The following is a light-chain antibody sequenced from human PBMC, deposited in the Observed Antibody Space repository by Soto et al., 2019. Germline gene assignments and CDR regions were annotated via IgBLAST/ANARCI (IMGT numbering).Light chain of an antibody. CDR3: MRALQAPLT. J-gene: IGKJ4*01. Sequence: DIVMTQSPLSLPVTPGEPASISCRSSQSLLHRNGYNYLDWYLQKPGQSPQLLIYLGSNRASGVPDRFSGSGSGTDFTLKISRVAAEDVGVYFCMRALQAPLTFGGGTKVEIK. V-gene: IGKV2-28*01. CDR2: LGS. CDR1: QSLLHRNGYNY.